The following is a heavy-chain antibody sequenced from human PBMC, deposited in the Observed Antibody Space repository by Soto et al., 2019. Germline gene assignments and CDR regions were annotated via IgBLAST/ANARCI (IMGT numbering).Heavy chain of an antibody. D-gene: IGHD6-6*01. CDR3: ARERYSSSSGSRGNWFEP. CDR1: GYTFTSYD. V-gene: IGHV1-8*01. Sequence: GASVKVSCKASGYTFTSYDINWVRQATGQGLEWMGWMSPNSANTGYAQKFQGRVTMTRNTSISTAYMELSSLRSEDTDVYYCARERYSSSSGSRGNWFEPWGQGTMVTVSS. J-gene: IGHJ5*02. CDR2: MSPNSANT.